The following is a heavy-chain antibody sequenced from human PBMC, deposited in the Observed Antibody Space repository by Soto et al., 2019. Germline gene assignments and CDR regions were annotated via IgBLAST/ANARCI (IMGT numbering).Heavy chain of an antibody. CDR1: VRSISSVGYY. J-gene: IGHJ5*01. D-gene: IGHD1-26*01. V-gene: IGHV4-31*03. Sequence: SECLSPTCTVSVRSISSVGYYWSWIRQHPGKGLEWIGYIYYSGSTYYNPSLKSRVTISVDTSKNQFSLKLSSVTAADTAVYYCAEVGLGYNWFNPGGQGTLVTVSS. CDR2: IYYSGST. CDR3: AEVGLGYNWFNP.